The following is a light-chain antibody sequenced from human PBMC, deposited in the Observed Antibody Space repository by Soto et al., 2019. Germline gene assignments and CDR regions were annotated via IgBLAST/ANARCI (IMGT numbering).Light chain of an antibody. CDR1: SGHSSYA. Sequence: QTVVTQSPSASASLGASVKLTCTLSSGHSSYAIAWHQQQPEKGPQYLMKVNTDGSHSKGDGIPDRFSGSSSGAERYLTISSLQSEDEADYYCQTWGTAIRVFGGGTKVTVL. V-gene: IGLV4-69*01. CDR2: VNTDGSH. CDR3: QTWGTAIRV. J-gene: IGLJ3*02.